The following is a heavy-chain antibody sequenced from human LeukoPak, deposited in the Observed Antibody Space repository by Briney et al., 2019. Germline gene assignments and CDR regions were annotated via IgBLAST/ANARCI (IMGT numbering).Heavy chain of an antibody. CDR3: AGVPAAPT. J-gene: IGHJ4*02. V-gene: IGHV3-30-3*01. Sequence: SGRSLRLSCAASGFTFSSYAMHWVRQAPGKGLEWVAVISYDGSNKYYADSVKGRFTISRDNSKNTLYLQMNSLRAEDTAVYYCAGVPAAPTWGQGTLVTVSS. CDR2: ISYDGSNK. D-gene: IGHD2-2*01. CDR1: GFTFSSYA.